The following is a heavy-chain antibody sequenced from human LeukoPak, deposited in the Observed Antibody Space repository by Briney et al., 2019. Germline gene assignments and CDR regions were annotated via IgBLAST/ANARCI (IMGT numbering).Heavy chain of an antibody. CDR1: GFTFSSYS. V-gene: IGHV3-21*01. D-gene: IGHD5-12*01. Sequence: PGGSLRLSCAASGFTFSSYSMNWVRQAPGKGLEWVSSISSSSSYIYYADSVKGRFTISRDNAKNSLYLQMNSLRAEDTAVYYCARDWGGYDGVRYFDLWGRGTLVTVSS. CDR3: ARDWGGYDGVRYFDL. J-gene: IGHJ2*01. CDR2: ISSSSSYI.